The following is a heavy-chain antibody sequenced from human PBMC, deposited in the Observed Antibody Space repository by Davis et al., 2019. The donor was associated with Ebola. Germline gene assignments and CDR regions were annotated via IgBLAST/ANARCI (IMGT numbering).Heavy chain of an antibody. Sequence: GESLKISCEASGFTLSSHYMTWVRQAPGKGLEWVSVIHTGGSTYYADSVKGRFIFSRHNSNNMLYLQMNGLRTEDTAVYYCATGSSGYYYFDYWGQGTLVTVSS. V-gene: IGHV3-53*04. J-gene: IGHJ4*02. D-gene: IGHD3-22*01. CDR3: ATGSSGYYYFDY. CDR2: IHTGGST. CDR1: GFTLSSHY.